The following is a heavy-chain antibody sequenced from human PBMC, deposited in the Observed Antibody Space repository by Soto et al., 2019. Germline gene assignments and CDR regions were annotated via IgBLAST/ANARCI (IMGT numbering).Heavy chain of an antibody. D-gene: IGHD1-26*01. V-gene: IGHV3-30*18. CDR1: GFTFSNYA. J-gene: IGHJ4*02. CDR3: AKDGSHNFDY. CDR2: MSYDGSNE. Sequence: GGSLRLSCAASGFTFSNYAMHWVRQAPGKGLEWLAIMSYDGSNEYYADSVKGRFTISRDNSKNTLYLQMNSLRAEDTAVYYCAKDGSHNFDYWGQGTLVTVSS.